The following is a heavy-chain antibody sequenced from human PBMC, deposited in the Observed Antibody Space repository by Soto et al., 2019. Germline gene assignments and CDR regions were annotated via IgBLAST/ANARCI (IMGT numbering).Heavy chain of an antibody. J-gene: IGHJ4*02. CDR2: INHSGST. CDR3: ARGRWLRSSFDY. V-gene: IGHV4-34*01. Sequence: QVQLQQWGAGLLKPSETLSLTCAVYGGSFSGYYWSWIRQPPGKGLEWIGEINHSGSTNYNPSLKRRVTISVDTSKNQLSLKLSSVTAADTAVYYCARGRWLRSSFDYWGQGTLVTVSS. D-gene: IGHD5-12*01. CDR1: GGSFSGYY.